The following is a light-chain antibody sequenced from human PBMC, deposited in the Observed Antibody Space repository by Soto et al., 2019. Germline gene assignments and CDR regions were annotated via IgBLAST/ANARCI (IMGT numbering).Light chain of an antibody. J-gene: IGLJ1*01. Sequence: QSALTQPASVSGSPGQSITISCTGTSSDVGGYNYVSWYQQHPGKAPKVMIYDVNNRPSGVSNRFSGSKSGNTASLTISGLQAEDEADYYCSSYTGTSTLYVFGTGTKVTVL. CDR1: SSDVGGYNY. V-gene: IGLV2-14*01. CDR3: SSYTGTSTLYV. CDR2: DVN.